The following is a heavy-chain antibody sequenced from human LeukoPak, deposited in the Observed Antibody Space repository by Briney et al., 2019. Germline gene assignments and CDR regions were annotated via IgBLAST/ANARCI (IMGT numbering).Heavy chain of an antibody. CDR2: IDTTTSYI. Sequence: GGSLRLSCAASGFTFSTYSMNWVRQAPGKGLEWVSFIDTTTSYIYYGDSVKGRFTISRDNAKNSPYLQMNGLRAEDTAVYYCARGRSITLLRGVAMSDGFDIWGQGAMVTVSS. V-gene: IGHV3-21*01. D-gene: IGHD3-10*01. CDR3: ARGRSITLLRGVAMSDGFDI. J-gene: IGHJ3*02. CDR1: GFTFSTYS.